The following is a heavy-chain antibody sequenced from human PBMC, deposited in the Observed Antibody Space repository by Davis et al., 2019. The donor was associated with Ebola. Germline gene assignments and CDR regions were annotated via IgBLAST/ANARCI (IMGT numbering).Heavy chain of an antibody. D-gene: IGHD5-12*01. J-gene: IGHJ6*02. Sequence: ASVQVSCKASGYTFTGYYMHWVRHAPGQGLEWMGWINPNSGGTNYAQKFQGWVTMTRDTSISTAYMELSRLRSDDTAVYYCARVGGYDVFDYYGMDVWGQGTTVTVSS. CDR1: GYTFTGYY. CDR3: ARVGGYDVFDYYGMDV. V-gene: IGHV1-2*04. CDR2: INPNSGGT.